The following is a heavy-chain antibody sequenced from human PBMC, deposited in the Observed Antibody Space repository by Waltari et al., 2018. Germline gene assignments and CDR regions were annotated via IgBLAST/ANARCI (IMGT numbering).Heavy chain of an antibody. V-gene: IGHV4-4*07. CDR3: ARDYDQAWFDP. CDR1: GGPGSDFY. Sequence: QVQLQESGPGLVRPSETLSLPCTVSGGPGSDFYWTWIRQPAGGGLEWIGRIHISGRTDYHPSLKSRVSMSVDTSKNQFSLKLSSVTAADTAVYYCARDYDQAWFDPWGQGTLVTVSS. CDR2: IHISGRT. J-gene: IGHJ5*02. D-gene: IGHD3-22*01.